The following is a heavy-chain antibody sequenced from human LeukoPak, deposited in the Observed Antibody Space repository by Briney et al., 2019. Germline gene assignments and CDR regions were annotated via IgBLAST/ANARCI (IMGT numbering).Heavy chain of an antibody. CDR2: IQYDGRNK. V-gene: IGHV3-30*02. D-gene: IGHD4-23*01. J-gene: IGHJ5*02. Sequence: GGSLRLSCAASGFSDSSSGIHWVRQAPGKGLDWLAFIQYDGRNKYYADSVKGRFTMSRDNAKNTLYLQMNSLSAEDTAVYFCARDMGPYGGSPGASWGQGTLVTVSS. CDR1: GFSDSSSG. CDR3: ARDMGPYGGSPGAS.